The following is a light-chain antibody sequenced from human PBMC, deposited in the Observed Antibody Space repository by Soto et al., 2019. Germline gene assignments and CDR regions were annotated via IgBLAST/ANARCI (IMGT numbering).Light chain of an antibody. J-gene: IGLJ1*01. CDR1: SSNIGAAYD. CDR3: QSYDRSLSGYV. V-gene: IGLV1-40*01. Sequence: QSVLTQPPSVAGAPGQRVTISCTGSSSNIGAAYDVHRYQQLPGTAPKLLIYGNNNRPSGIPDRFSGSKSGTSASLAITGLQAEDEADYYCQSYDRSLSGYVFGTGTRVTVL. CDR2: GNN.